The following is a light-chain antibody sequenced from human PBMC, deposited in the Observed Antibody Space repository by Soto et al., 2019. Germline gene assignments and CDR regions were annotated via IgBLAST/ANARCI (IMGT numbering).Light chain of an antibody. CDR2: AAS. CDR3: QQSHSIPWT. V-gene: IGKV1-39*01. CDR1: QSISSN. Sequence: DIQMTQYPSSRSASVGDRVTITCRASQSISSNLNWYQQTQGKAPKLLIYAASNLQSGVPSTFSGSGSGTDFTLTISSLQPEDFQTYYCQQSHSIPWTFGQGTKVDIK. J-gene: IGKJ1*01.